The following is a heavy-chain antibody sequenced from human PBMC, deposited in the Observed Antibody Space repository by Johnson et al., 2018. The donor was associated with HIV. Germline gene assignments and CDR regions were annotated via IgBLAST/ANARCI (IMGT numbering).Heavy chain of an antibody. CDR1: GFTFSGSA. D-gene: IGHD1-1*01. Sequence: VQLVESGGGLVQPGGSLKLSCAASGFTFSGSAMHWVRQAPGKGLEWVSVIYSGGSTYYADYVKGRFTISRDNSKNTLYLQMNSLRAEDTAVYYCARDSLETSDGAFDIWGQGTMVTVSS. J-gene: IGHJ3*02. V-gene: IGHV3-53*01. CDR2: IYSGGST. CDR3: ARDSLETSDGAFDI.